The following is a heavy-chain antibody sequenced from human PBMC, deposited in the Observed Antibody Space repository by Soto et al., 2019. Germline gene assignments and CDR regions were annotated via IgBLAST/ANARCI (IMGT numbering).Heavy chain of an antibody. V-gene: IGHV4-59*01. J-gene: IGHJ4*02. CDR2: IYYSGST. CDR3: ANVIVVVVTTIPKVDYGRYFDY. D-gene: IGHD2-15*01. CDR1: GGSISSYY. Sequence: SETLSLTCTVSGGSISSYYWSWIRQPPGKGLEWIGYIYYSGSTNYNPSLKSRVNITVDTSKNQFSLKLSSVTAADSAVYYCANVIVVVVTTIPKVDYGRYFDYWGQGTLVTVSS.